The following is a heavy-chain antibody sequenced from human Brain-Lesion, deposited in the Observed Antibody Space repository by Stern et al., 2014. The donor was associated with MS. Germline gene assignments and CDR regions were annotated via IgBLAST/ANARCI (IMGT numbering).Heavy chain of an antibody. CDR3: ARGGAVTTSDYYLDY. CDR2: SSYDGSDK. Sequence: VQLVESGGGVVQPGRSLRLSCAASGFTFSYHAMHWVRQAPGKWLEWEPLSSYDGSDKNDADSVKGRFTISRDNSRNPLYLQMNSLRVDDTAVYYCARGGAVTTSDYYLDYWGQGILVTVSS. D-gene: IGHD4-17*01. CDR1: GFTFSYHA. V-gene: IGHV3-30*01. J-gene: IGHJ4*02.